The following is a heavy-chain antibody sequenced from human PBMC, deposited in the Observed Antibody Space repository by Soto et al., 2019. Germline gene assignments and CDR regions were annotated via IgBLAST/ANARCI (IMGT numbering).Heavy chain of an antibody. J-gene: IGHJ5*02. V-gene: IGHV4-31*03. Sequence: PSETLSLTCTVSGGSISSGGYYWSWIRQHPGKGLEWIGYIYYSGSTYYNPSLKSRVTISVDTSKNQFSLKLSSVTAADTAVYYCAISKGGGGWFDLWGQGTLVTVSS. CDR2: IYYSGST. CDR3: AISKGGGGWFDL. CDR1: GGSISSGGYY. D-gene: IGHD4-4*01.